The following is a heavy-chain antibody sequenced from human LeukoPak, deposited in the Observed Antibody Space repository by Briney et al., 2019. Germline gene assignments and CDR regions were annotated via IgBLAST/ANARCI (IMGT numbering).Heavy chain of an antibody. D-gene: IGHD1-14*01. V-gene: IGHV4-31*03. Sequence: SETLSLTCTVSGGSISSGGYYWSWIRQHPGKGLEWIGYIYYSGSTYYNPSLKSRVTISVDKSKNQFSLKLSSVTAADTAVYYCARDTYQARPEGDDAFDIWGQGTMVTVSS. CDR1: GGSISSGGYY. CDR2: IYYSGST. J-gene: IGHJ3*02. CDR3: ARDTYQARPEGDDAFDI.